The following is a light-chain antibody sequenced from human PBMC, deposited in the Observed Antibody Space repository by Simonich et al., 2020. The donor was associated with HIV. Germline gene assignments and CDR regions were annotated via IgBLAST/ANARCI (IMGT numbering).Light chain of an antibody. V-gene: IGLV2-14*01. CDR3: SSYTSISTLV. Sequence: QSALTQPASVSGSPGQSITISCTGTSSDVGGYNYVSWYQQHPGKAPKLMIYDVRKRPSGVSNRFSGSKSGNTASLTISGLQAEDEADYYCSSYTSISTLVFGGGTKLTVL. CDR2: DVR. CDR1: SSDVGGYNY. J-gene: IGLJ2*01.